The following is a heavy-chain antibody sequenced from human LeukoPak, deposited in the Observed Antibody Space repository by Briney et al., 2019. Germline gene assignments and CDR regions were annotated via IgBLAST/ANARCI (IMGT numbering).Heavy chain of an antibody. V-gene: IGHV4-38-2*02. CDR1: GYSISSDDY. CDR2: IHHSGRT. J-gene: IGHJ5*02. CDR3: ARDHLANLASRLFDP. Sequence: PSETLSLTCTISGYSISSDDYWGWIRQRPGKGLEWIGSIHHSGRTYYNPSLKSRVTISVDTSKNQFSLKLSSVTAADTAVYYCARDHLANLASRLFDPWGQGTLVTVSS. D-gene: IGHD3-3*01.